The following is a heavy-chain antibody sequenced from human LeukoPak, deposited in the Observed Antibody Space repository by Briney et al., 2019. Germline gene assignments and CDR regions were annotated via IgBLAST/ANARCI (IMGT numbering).Heavy chain of an antibody. CDR1: GFTFSSYA. J-gene: IGHJ6*02. Sequence: PGGSLRLSCAASGFTFSSYAMHWVRQAPGKGLEWVAVISYDGSNKYYADSVKGRFTISRDNSKNTLYLQMNSLRAEDTAVYYCAKDLDYCGGDCYSHYYGMDVWGQGTTVTVSS. CDR3: AKDLDYCGGDCYSHYYGMDV. D-gene: IGHD2-21*02. CDR2: ISYDGSNK. V-gene: IGHV3-30-3*01.